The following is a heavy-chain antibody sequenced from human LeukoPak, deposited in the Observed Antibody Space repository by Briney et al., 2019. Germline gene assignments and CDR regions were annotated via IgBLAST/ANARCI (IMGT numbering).Heavy chain of an antibody. CDR3: ALGFRNRYYFDY. CDR1: GGSFSGYY. CDR2: INHSGST. J-gene: IGHJ4*02. V-gene: IGHV4-34*01. D-gene: IGHD1-14*01. Sequence: PSETLSLTCAVYGGSFSGYYWSWIRQPPGKGLEWIGEINHSGSTNYNPSLKSRVTISVDTSKNQFSLKLSSVTAADTAVYYCALGFRNRYYFDYWGQGTLVTVSS.